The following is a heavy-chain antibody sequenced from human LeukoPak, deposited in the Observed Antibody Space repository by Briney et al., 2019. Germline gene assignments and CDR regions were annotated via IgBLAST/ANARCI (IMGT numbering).Heavy chain of an antibody. CDR1: GGSLSSGSYY. CDR3: ARSTVVTLEAFDI. CDR2: IYYSGST. D-gene: IGHD4-23*01. J-gene: IGHJ3*02. Sequence: SETLSLTRTVSGGSLSSGSYYWSWIRQPPGPGLEWIGYIYYSGSTNYNPSPKSRVTISVDTSKNQFSLKLSSVTAADTAVYYCARSTVVTLEAFDIWGQGTMVTVSS. V-gene: IGHV4-61*01.